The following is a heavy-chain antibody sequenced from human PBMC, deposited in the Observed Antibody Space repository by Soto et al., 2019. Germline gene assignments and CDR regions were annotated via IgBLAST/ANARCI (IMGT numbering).Heavy chain of an antibody. Sequence: GGSLRLSCAASGFTFSSYGMHWVRQAPGKGLEWVAVIWYDGSNKYYADSVKGRFAISRDNSKNTLYLQMNRLSAEDTDVYYGSRDGYYYDGSGFYCSYWGQGTLVTVSS. CDR3: SRDGYYYDGSGFYCSY. V-gene: IGHV3-33*01. CDR1: GFTFSSYG. CDR2: IWYDGSNK. D-gene: IGHD3-22*01. J-gene: IGHJ4*02.